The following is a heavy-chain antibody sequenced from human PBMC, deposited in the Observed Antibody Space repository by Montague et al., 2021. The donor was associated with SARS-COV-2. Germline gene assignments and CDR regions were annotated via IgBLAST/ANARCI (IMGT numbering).Heavy chain of an antibody. J-gene: IGHJ4*02. CDR3: VWALGLHGGMDF. CDR2: ISAYNGDT. D-gene: IGHD1-26*01. Sequence: SVKVSCKASGHTFTSYGISWVRQAPGQGLEWMGWISAYNGDTYSAQKFQGRVTMSTATSTNTAYMDLRRLRSDDAAVYYCVWALGLHGGMDFWGPGTLVTVS. V-gene: IGHV1-18*01. CDR1: GHTFTSYG.